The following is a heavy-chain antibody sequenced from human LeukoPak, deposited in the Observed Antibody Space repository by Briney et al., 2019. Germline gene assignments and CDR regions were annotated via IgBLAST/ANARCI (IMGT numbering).Heavy chain of an antibody. J-gene: IGHJ4*02. Sequence: RAGGSLRLSCAASGFTFGPYTMNWVRQAPGKGLEWVSYISSSGSTIYYADSVKGRFTISRDNAKNSLYLQMNSLRAEDTAVYYCARGGVTSFGYWGQGTLVTVSS. V-gene: IGHV3-48*04. CDR3: ARGGVTSFGY. CDR1: GFTFGPYT. CDR2: ISSSGSTI. D-gene: IGHD4-23*01.